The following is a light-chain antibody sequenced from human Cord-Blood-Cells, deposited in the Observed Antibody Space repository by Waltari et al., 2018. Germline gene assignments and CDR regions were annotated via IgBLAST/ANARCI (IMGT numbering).Light chain of an antibody. Sequence: QSALTQPPSASGSPGQSVTISCTGTSSHVGGFNYVSWYQQHPGKAPNLMIYEVSKRPSGVPDRFSGSKSGNTASLTVSGLQAEDEADYYCSSYAGSNNFWVFGGGTKLTVL. CDR3: SSYAGSNNFWV. CDR1: SSHVGGFNY. V-gene: IGLV2-8*01. CDR2: EVS. J-gene: IGLJ3*02.